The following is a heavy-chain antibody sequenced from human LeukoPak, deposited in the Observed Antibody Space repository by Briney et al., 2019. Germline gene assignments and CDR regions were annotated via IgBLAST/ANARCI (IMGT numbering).Heavy chain of an antibody. D-gene: IGHD3-10*01. CDR3: ARDGGFGESESNWFDP. CDR2: INPNSGGT. Sequence: ASVKVSCKASGYTFTGYYMHWVRQAPGQGLEWMGWINPNSGGTNYAQKFQGRVTMTRDTSISTAYMELSRLRSDDTAVYYCARDGGFGESESNWFDPWGQGTLVTVSS. J-gene: IGHJ5*02. V-gene: IGHV1-2*02. CDR1: GYTFTGYY.